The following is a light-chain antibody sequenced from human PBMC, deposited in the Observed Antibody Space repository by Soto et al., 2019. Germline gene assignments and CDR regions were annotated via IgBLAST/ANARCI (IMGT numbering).Light chain of an antibody. J-gene: IGKJ1*01. CDR3: QRYGSPDT. Sequence: IVLTQSPGTLSLSPGERATLSCRASQSVSNYYLSWYQQKPSQAPSLLISGESNWASGIPGRFSGSGAGTDFTLTISLQEHEVFAVYCCQRYGSPDTFGQGTKVDIK. CDR1: QSVSNYY. CDR2: GES. V-gene: IGKV3-20*01.